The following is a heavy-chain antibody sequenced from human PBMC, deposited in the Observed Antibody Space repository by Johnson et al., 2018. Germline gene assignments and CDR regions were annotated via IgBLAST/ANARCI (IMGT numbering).Heavy chain of an antibody. CDR3: TTDPGETGSYYYSVDV. D-gene: IGHD3-10*01. CDR1: GFTFSSYA. CDR2: ISGSGDGT. V-gene: IGHV3-23*01. J-gene: IGHJ6*04. Sequence: VQLLESGGGVVPPGTSLRLSCAASGFTFSSYAMSWVRQAPGKGLEWVSTISGSGDGTYSADSVKGRFTISRDNSKNTWYLQMNSLKTEDTAVYYCTTDPGETGSYYYSVDVWGKGTTVTVSS.